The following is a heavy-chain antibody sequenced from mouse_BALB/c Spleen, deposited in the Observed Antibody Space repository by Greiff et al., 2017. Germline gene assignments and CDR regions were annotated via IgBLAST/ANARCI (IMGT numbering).Heavy chain of an antibody. CDR2: ISSGGSYT. Sequence: VQLKESGGGLVKPGGSLKLSCAASGFTFSSYAMSWVRQSPEKRLEWVAEISSGGSYTYYPDTVTGRFTISRDNAKNTLYLEMSSLRSEDTAMYYCARRVGNYDAMDYWGQGTSVTVSS. D-gene: IGHD1-1*01. V-gene: IGHV5-9-4*01. CDR1: GFTFSSYA. J-gene: IGHJ4*01. CDR3: ARRVGNYDAMDY.